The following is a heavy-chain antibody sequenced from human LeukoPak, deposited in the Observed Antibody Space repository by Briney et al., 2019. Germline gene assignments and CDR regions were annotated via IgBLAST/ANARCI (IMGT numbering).Heavy chain of an antibody. CDR1: GYIFTGYW. V-gene: IGHV5-51*01. CDR3: ARAMWGSGSYYNDY. J-gene: IGHJ4*02. Sequence: LGESLKISCKGSGYIFTGYWIGWVRQMPGKGLEWMRIIYPGDSDTRYSPSFQGQVTISADKSISTAYLQWSSLKASDTAMYYCARAMWGSGSYYNDYWGQGTLVTVSS. CDR2: IYPGDSDT. D-gene: IGHD3-10*01.